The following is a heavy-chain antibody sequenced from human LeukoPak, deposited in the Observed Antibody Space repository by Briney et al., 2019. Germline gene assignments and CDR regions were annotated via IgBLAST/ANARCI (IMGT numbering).Heavy chain of an antibody. D-gene: IGHD5-18*01. CDR3: ARAPGYRGFLDY. CDR1: GLTVSSNC. J-gene: IGHJ4*02. Sequence: GGSLRLSCAASGLTVSSNCMSWVRQAPGKGLEWVSFIYSGGDTYYADSVKGRFTISRDNSKNTFHLQMNSLRAEDTAVYYCARAPGYRGFLDYWGQGNLVTVSS. CDR2: IYSGGDT. V-gene: IGHV3-53*01.